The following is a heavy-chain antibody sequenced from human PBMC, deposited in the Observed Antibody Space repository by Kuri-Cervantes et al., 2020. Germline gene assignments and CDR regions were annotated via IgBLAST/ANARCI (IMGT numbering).Heavy chain of an antibody. Sequence: GESLKISCAASGFTFSGSAMHWVRQASGKGLEWVGRIRSKANSYATAYAASVKGRFTISRDDSKNTLYLQMNSLEIEDTAVYYCTTDSHHYYDSGGYGYWGQGTLVTVSS. V-gene: IGHV3-73*01. CDR1: GFTFSGSA. CDR2: IRSKANSYAT. J-gene: IGHJ4*02. CDR3: TTDSHHYYDSGGYGY. D-gene: IGHD3-22*01.